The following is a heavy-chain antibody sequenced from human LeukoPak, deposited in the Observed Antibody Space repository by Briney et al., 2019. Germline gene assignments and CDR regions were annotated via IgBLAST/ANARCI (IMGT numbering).Heavy chain of an antibody. V-gene: IGHV3-15*01. Sequence: TGGSLRLSCAASGFTFSNAWMSWVRQAPGKGLGWVGRIKSKTDGGTTDYAAPVKGRFTISRDDSKNTLYLQMNSLKTEDTAVYYCTTSTGGRDAFDIWGQGTMVTVSS. CDR1: GFTFSNAW. D-gene: IGHD1-14*01. CDR3: TTSTGGRDAFDI. CDR2: IKSKTDGGTT. J-gene: IGHJ3*02.